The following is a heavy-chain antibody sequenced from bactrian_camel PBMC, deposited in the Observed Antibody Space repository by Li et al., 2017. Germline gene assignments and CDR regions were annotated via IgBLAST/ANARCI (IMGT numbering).Heavy chain of an antibody. CDR1: GFTFSNYV. V-gene: IGHV3S1*01. J-gene: IGHJ4*01. Sequence: HVQLVESGGGLVQPGGSLRLSCTASGFTFSNYVMYWVRQAPGKGLEWVSTINSAGGSTYYADSVKGRFATSRDNAKNTVYLQMNSLKPEDTAMYYCARSDKYYFYSDYYYTLTIWGQGTQVTVS. D-gene: IGHD2*01. CDR2: INSAGGST. CDR3: ARSDKYYFYSDYYYTLTI.